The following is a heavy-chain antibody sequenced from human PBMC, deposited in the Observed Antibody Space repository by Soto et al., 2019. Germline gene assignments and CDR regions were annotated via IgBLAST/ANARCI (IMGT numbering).Heavy chain of an antibody. CDR1: GFTFRSYA. V-gene: IGHV3-23*01. D-gene: IGHD2-15*01. CDR3: AKDRCSGGSCYSSFDY. CDR2: ISGSGGST. Sequence: GGSLRLSCAASGFTFRSYAMSWVRQAPGKGLEWVSAISGSGGSTYYADSVKGRFTISRDNSKNTLYLQMNSLRAEDTAVYYCAKDRCSGGSCYSSFDYWGQGTLVTVSS. J-gene: IGHJ4*02.